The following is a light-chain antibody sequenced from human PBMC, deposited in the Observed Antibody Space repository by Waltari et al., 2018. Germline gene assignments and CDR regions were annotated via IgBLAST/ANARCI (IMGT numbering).Light chain of an antibody. CDR3: QQYYSSPLT. V-gene: IGKV4-1*01. CDR2: WAS. CDR1: QTVFHTNNKNY. J-gene: IGKJ4*01. Sequence: SVLTQSPDSLAVSLGEWATTSCRSSQTVFHTNNKNYLALYQQKPGQPPRLLFYWASNRESGVPDRFSGSGSGTDFTLAISSLQAEDVATYFCQQYYSSPLTFGGGTTVEFK.